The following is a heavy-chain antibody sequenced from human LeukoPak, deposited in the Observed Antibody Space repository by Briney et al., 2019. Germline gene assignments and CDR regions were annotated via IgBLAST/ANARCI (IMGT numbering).Heavy chain of an antibody. Sequence: GGSLRLSCAASGFTVSSNYMSWVRQAPGKGLEWVSVIYSGGSTYYADSVKGRFTISRDNSKNTLYLQMNSLRAEDTAVYYCARGAAVAQRFRHFDYWGRGTLVTVSS. CDR1: GFTVSSNY. D-gene: IGHD6-19*01. J-gene: IGHJ4*02. V-gene: IGHV3-53*01. CDR3: ARGAAVAQRFRHFDY. CDR2: IYSGGST.